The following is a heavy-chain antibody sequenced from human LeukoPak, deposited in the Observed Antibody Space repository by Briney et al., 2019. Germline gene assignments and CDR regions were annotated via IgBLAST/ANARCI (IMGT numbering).Heavy chain of an antibody. J-gene: IGHJ6*02. V-gene: IGHV3-33*01. D-gene: IGHD4-17*01. Sequence: GGSLRLSCAASGFTFSGYGMHWVRQAPGKGLEWVAVIWYDGSNKYCADSVKGRFPISRDNSKNTLYLQMNSLRAEDTAVYYCARDVTTVTTLLFYYGMDVWGQGTTVTVSS. CDR1: GFTFSGYG. CDR2: IWYDGSNK. CDR3: ARDVTTVTTLLFYYGMDV.